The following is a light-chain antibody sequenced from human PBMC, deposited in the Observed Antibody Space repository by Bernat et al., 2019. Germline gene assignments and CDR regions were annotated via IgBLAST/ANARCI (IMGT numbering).Light chain of an antibody. J-gene: IGLJ3*02. CDR3: QAWDSSTGV. Sequence: SYDLTQPPSMSVSPGQTARITCSGAYLGSKYTCWYQQKPGQSPVVVIYKDDKRPSGLPERFSGSHSGNTATLTISGAQAMDEAEYYCQAWDSSTGVFGGGTKLTVL. V-gene: IGLV3-1*01. CDR2: KDD. CDR1: YLGSKY.